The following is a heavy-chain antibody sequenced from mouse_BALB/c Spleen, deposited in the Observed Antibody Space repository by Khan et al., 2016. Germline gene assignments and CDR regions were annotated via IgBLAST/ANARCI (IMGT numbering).Heavy chain of an antibody. D-gene: IGHD2-2*01. CDR3: AREGYGYDTVAY. Sequence: QVQLKQSGAELARPGSSVKISCKASGYAFSSYWMNWVKQRPGQGLERIGQIYPGDGDTNYNGQFKGQATLTAATSSSTANMQLSSLTSEDSAVYFCAREGYGYDTVAYWVQGTLVTVSA. CDR2: IYPGDGDT. J-gene: IGHJ3*01. CDR1: GYAFSSYW. V-gene: IGHV1-80*01.